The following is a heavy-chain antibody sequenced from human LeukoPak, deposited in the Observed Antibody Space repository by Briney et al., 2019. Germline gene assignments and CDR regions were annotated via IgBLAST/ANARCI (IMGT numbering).Heavy chain of an antibody. CDR3: ARVGITMVRGVIAPYYFDY. D-gene: IGHD3-10*01. CDR2: IYYSGST. V-gene: IGHV4-30-4*01. Sequence: PSQTLSLTCTVSGGSISSGDYYWSWIRQPPGKGLEWIGYIYYSGSTYYNPSPKSRVTISVDTSKNQFSLKLSSVTAADTAVYYCARVGITMVRGVIAPYYFDYWGQGTLVTVSS. CDR1: GGSISSGDYY. J-gene: IGHJ4*02.